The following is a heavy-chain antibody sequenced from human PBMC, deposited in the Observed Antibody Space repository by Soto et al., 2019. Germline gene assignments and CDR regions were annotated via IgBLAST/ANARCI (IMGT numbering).Heavy chain of an antibody. V-gene: IGHV1-18*04. D-gene: IGHD3-3*01. CDR3: VRQYYDFWTDYPDFDY. CDR2: ISPNSGRP. Sequence: ASVKVSCTASGYTFTKYDISWVRQAPGQGLEWLGLISPNSGRPSSAQKFEGRVTMTTDTSTTTAYLELRSLRSDDTAVYYCVRQYYDFWTDYPDFDYWGQGTLVTVSS. CDR1: GYTFTKYD. J-gene: IGHJ4*02.